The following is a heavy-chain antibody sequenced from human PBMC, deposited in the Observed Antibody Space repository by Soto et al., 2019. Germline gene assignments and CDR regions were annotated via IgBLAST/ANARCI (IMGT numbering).Heavy chain of an antibody. CDR2: INPNSGGT. J-gene: IGHJ1*01. D-gene: IGHD1-1*01. Sequence: GASVKVSCKASGYTFTGYYMHWVRQAPGQGLEWMGWINPNSGGTNYAQKFQGWVTMTRDTSISTAYMELSRLRSDDTAVEDCARTTETEYFQHWGQGTLVTVAS. V-gene: IGHV1-2*04. CDR1: GYTFTGYY. CDR3: ARTTETEYFQH.